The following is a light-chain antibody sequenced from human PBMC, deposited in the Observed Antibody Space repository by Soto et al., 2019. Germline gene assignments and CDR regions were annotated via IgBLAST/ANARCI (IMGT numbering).Light chain of an antibody. J-gene: IGKJ5*01. CDR3: QQRSSWPST. Sequence: ETVMTQSPGTLSVSPGERVTLSCRASQPIGDLLAWYQQKPGQAPRLLIYGASTRATGFPARFSGSGSGTDFTLTISSLEPEDLAGYYCQQRSSWPSTFGQGTRLEI. V-gene: IGKV3-11*01. CDR1: QPIGDL. CDR2: GAS.